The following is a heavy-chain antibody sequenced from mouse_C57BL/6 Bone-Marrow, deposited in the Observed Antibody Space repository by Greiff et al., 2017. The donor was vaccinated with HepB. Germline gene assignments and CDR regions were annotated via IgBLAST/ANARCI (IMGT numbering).Heavy chain of an antibody. CDR1: GYTFTSYW. D-gene: IGHD1-1*01. Sequence: QVQLQQSGAELVKPGASVKLSCKASGYTFTSYWMQWVKQRPGQGLEWIGEIDPSDSYTNYNQKFKGKATLTVDTSSSTAYMQLSSLTSEDSVVYYCARGDYGSSFWYFDVWGTGTTVTVSS. CDR3: ARGDYGSSFWYFDV. CDR2: IDPSDSYT. V-gene: IGHV1-50*01. J-gene: IGHJ1*03.